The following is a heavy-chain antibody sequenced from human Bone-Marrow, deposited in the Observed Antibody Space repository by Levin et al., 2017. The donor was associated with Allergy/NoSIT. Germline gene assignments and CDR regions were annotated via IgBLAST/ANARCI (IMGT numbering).Heavy chain of an antibody. J-gene: IGHJ4*02. CDR1: GYSIRSAYY. CDR2: VFHTGTT. Sequence: PSETLSLTCSVSGYSIRSAYYWGWIRQTPGKGLAWIGSVFHTGTTSYNPSLQSRVTMSRDTSKNHFSLQLRSVTAADTAIYYCVRDGGYQLLPLLSYFDYWGQGVLVTVSS. V-gene: IGHV4-38-2*02. D-gene: IGHD1-26*01. CDR3: VRDGGYQLLPLLSYFDY.